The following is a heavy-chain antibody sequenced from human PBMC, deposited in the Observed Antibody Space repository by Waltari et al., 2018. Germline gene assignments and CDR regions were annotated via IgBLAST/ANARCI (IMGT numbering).Heavy chain of an antibody. J-gene: IGHJ3*02. V-gene: IGHV3-7*01. Sequence: EVLLVESGGGFVQPGGYLRLFRAASGFTFSVPRMTWFRQAPGKGLEWVDNIMKDGSERYYMDSVRGRFTISRDNAKNSLSLQMNSLRAEDTAVYYCATWRSLIAPFMGGVFEIWGHGTMVTVSS. CDR3: ATWRSLIAPFMGGVFEI. CDR2: IMKDGSER. D-gene: IGHD3-16*01. CDR1: GFTFSVPR.